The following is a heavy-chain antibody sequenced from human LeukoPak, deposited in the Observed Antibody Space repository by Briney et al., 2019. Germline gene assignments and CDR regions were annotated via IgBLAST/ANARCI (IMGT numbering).Heavy chain of an antibody. J-gene: IGHJ4*02. CDR2: IYYSGST. V-gene: IGHV4-59*12. CDR1: GGSISSYY. CDR3: ARVEGLGGRKIDY. D-gene: IGHD1-14*01. Sequence: SETLSLTCTVSGGSISSYYWSWIRQPPGKGLEWIGYIYYSGSTNYNPSLKSRVTISVDKSKNQFSLKLSSVTAADTAVYYCARVEGLGGRKIDYWGQGTLVTVSS.